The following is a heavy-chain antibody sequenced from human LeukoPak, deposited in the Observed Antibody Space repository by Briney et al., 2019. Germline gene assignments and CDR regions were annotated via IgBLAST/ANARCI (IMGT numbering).Heavy chain of an antibody. CDR3: AKSRWFGEYFDY. CDR1: GGSISSYY. J-gene: IGHJ4*02. CDR2: IYYSGST. Sequence: SETLSLTCTVSGGSISSYYWSWIRQPPGKGLEWIGSIYYSGSTYYNPSLKSRVTISVDTSKNQFSLKLSSVTAADTAVYYCAKSRWFGEYFDYWGQGTLVTVSS. D-gene: IGHD3-10*01. V-gene: IGHV4-39*07.